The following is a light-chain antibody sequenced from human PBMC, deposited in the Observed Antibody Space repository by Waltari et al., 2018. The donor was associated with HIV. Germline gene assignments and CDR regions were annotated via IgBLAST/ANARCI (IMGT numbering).Light chain of an antibody. V-gene: IGLV1-40*01. CDR1: RSNIGAGYF. Sequence: QSALTQPPSVSGAPAQRVTISCTATRSNIGAGYFLHWYPHPPGPAPNLLVYSDINRPSGVPDRFSGSRSGTSASLVITGLQAEDEADYYCQSYDSSLRASVFGGGTKLTVL. J-gene: IGLJ2*01. CDR3: QSYDSSLRASV. CDR2: SDI.